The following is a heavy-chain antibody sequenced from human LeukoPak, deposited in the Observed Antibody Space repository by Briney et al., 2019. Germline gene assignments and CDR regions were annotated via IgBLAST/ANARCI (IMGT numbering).Heavy chain of an antibody. CDR1: GYTFVAFY. CDR3: ARGAHYYGSGSHFIPDNW. D-gene: IGHD3-10*01. V-gene: IGHV7-4-1*02. CDR2: INTNTGNP. J-gene: IGHJ4*02. Sequence: ASVKVSCKASGYTFVAFYMQWLRQAPGQGLEWMGWINTNTGNPTYTQGFTGRFVFSLDTSVSTAYLQISSLKAEDTAVYYCARGAHYYGSGSHFIPDNWWGQGTLVTVSS.